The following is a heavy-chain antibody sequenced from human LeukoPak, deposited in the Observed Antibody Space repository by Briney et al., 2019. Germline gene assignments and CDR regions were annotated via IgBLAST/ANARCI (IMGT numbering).Heavy chain of an antibody. J-gene: IGHJ4*02. CDR3: ASDSSSGWYFDY. D-gene: IGHD6-13*01. V-gene: IGHV4-31*03. Sequence: SQTLSLTCTVSGGSISSGGYYWSWIRQHPGKGLEWIGYIYYSGSTYYNPSLKSRVTISVDTSKNQFSLKLSSVTTADTAVYYCASDSSSGWYFDYWGQGTLVTVSS. CDR2: IYYSGST. CDR1: GGSISSGGYY.